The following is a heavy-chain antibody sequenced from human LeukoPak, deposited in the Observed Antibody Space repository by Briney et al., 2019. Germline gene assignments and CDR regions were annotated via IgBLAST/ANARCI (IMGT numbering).Heavy chain of an antibody. D-gene: IGHD3-3*01. J-gene: IGHJ4*02. CDR1: GFTFSSYG. CDR2: ISNDGGNK. Sequence: GGSLRLSCAASGFTFSSYGMHWVRQAPGKGLEWVAVISNDGGNKHYGDSVKSRFTISRDNSKNTLYLQMDSLRGEDTAVYYCANLPAIFGVVIMSYWGQGTLVTVSS. CDR3: ANLPAIFGVVIMSY. V-gene: IGHV3-30*18.